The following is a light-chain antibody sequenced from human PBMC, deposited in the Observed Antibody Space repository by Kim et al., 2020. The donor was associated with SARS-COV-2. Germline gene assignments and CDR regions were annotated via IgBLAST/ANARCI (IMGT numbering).Light chain of an antibody. CDR3: QTWGPGIRV. J-gene: IGLJ3*02. CDR1: GGTRSNA. V-gene: IGLV4-69*01. CDR2: LNGDGNY. Sequence: SSNLTSTLSGGTRSNASAGQQRQPAKSPRYLRKLNGDGNYIKGDGIPDRFSGSSSGAERYLSISSLQSEDEADYYCQTWGPGIRVFGGGTQLTVL.